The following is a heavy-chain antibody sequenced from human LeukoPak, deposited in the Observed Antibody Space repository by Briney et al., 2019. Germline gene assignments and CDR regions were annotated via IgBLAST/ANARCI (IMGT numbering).Heavy chain of an antibody. CDR2: IYHSGST. CDR3: ARDGEGRDYDFWSVGMDV. Sequence: PSGTLSLTCVVSGGSVSSSKWWSWVRQPPGKGLEWIGEIYHSGSTNYNPSLKSRVTISVDKSKNQFSLKLSSVTAADTAVYYCARDGEGRDYDFWSVGMDVWGQGTTVTVSS. CDR1: GGSVSSSKW. J-gene: IGHJ6*02. D-gene: IGHD3-3*01. V-gene: IGHV4-4*02.